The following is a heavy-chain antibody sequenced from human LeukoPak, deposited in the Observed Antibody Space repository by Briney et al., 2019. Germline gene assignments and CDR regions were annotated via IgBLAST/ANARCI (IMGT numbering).Heavy chain of an antibody. V-gene: IGHV1-58*02. J-gene: IGHJ5*02. Sequence: SVKVSCKASGFTFPNSAMQWVRQARGQRLEWIGWIVLGAGNTVYSHKFHDRVTITRDVSTNTAYMELDSLGSEDTAVYYCAAQRGASLYDFWSTRLFDPWGQGTLVTVSS. CDR1: GFTFPNSA. CDR3: AAQRGASLYDFWSTRLFDP. D-gene: IGHD3-3*01. CDR2: IVLGAGNT.